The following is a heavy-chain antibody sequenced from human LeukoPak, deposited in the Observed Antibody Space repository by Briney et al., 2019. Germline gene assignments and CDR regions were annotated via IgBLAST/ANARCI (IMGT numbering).Heavy chain of an antibody. V-gene: IGHV4-34*01. J-gene: IGHJ6*04. Sequence: SETLSLTCAVYGGSFSGYYWSWIRQPPGKGLEWIGEISHSGSTNYNPYLKSRVTISVDTSKNQFSLKLSSVTAADTAVYYCARGGGGYGSGTPHYYYGMDVWGKGTTVTVSS. CDR2: ISHSGST. D-gene: IGHD3-10*01. CDR1: GGSFSGYY. CDR3: ARGGGGYGSGTPHYYYGMDV.